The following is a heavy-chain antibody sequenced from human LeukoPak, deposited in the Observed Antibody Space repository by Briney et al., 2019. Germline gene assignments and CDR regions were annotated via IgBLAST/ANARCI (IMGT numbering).Heavy chain of an antibody. J-gene: IGHJ4*02. V-gene: IGHV3-33*06. CDR1: GFTFSSYG. D-gene: IGHD4-17*01. Sequence: QPGRSLRPSXAASGFTFSSYGMHWVRQAPGKGLEWVAIIWYDGSNKYYADSVKGRFTISRDNSKNTLYLQMNSLRAEDTAVYYCAKDGTTVTTLNYFDYWGQGTLVTVSS. CDR2: IWYDGSNK. CDR3: AKDGTTVTTLNYFDY.